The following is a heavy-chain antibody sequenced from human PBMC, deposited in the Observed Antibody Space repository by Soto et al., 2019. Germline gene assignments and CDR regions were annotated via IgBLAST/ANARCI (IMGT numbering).Heavy chain of an antibody. CDR1: GDRVSSNSAA. J-gene: IGHJ4*02. CDR3: SRDFSEDTVGECFDF. D-gene: IGHD4-17*01. V-gene: IGHV6-1*01. Sequence: SQTVSLTCAISGDRVSSNSAAWNWIRQSPSRGLEWLGRTYYRSKWYNDYAVSVKSRITINPDTSKNQFSLQLNSVTPEDTAVYYCSRDFSEDTVGECFDFCGQGTLVIGS. CDR2: TYYRSKWYN.